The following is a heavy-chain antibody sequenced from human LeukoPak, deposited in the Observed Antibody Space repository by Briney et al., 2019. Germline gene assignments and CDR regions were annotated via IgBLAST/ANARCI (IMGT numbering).Heavy chain of an antibody. Sequence: PSETLSLTCTVSGGSISSYYWSWIRQPPGKGLEWIGYIYYSGSTNYNPSLKSRVTISVDTSKNQFSLKLSSVTAADTAVYYCARTGDGAMKNWGQGTLVTVSS. D-gene: IGHD2-2*01. V-gene: IGHV4-59*08. CDR3: ARTGDGAMKN. CDR1: GGSISSYY. J-gene: IGHJ4*02. CDR2: IYYSGST.